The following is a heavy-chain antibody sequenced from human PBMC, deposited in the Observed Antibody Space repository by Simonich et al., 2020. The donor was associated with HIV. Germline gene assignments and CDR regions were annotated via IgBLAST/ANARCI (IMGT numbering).Heavy chain of an antibody. Sequence: QVQLVQSGAEVKKPGASVKVSCKASGYTFTDYNIHWVRQAPGQGLEGMERVNPNSGGTDYPQKFQGRVTMTRDKSINTAYMELSRLRSDDTAFYYCATHGPGSYSSALDIWGQGTMVTVSS. J-gene: IGHJ3*02. CDR3: ATHGPGSYSSALDI. V-gene: IGHV1-2*06. D-gene: IGHD1-26*01. CDR1: GYTFTDYN. CDR2: VNPNSGGT.